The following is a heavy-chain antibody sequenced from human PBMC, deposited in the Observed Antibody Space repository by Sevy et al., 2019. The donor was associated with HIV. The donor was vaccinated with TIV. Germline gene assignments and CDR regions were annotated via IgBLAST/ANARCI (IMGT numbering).Heavy chain of an antibody. CDR3: ARNSRYFDWLISPDAFDI. J-gene: IGHJ3*02. V-gene: IGHV3-21*01. Sequence: GGSLRLSCAASGFTFSSYSMNWVRQAPGKGLEWVSSISSSSYIYYADSVKGRFTISRDNAKNSLYLQMNSLRAEDTAVYYCARNSRYFDWLISPDAFDIWGQGTMVTVSS. CDR2: ISSSSYI. D-gene: IGHD3-9*01. CDR1: GFTFSSYS.